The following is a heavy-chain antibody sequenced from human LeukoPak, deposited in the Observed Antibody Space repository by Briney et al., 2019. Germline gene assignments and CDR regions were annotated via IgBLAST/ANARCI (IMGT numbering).Heavy chain of an antibody. J-gene: IGHJ5*02. V-gene: IGHV3-7*01. Sequence: GGSLRLSCAGTGFSFGDSWMSWVRQAPGKGLEWVASIKQNGSETYYVESVKGRFIISRDTAKNSLFLQMNSLRVEDTAIYYCARGRCWWFAWGQGTLVTVSS. CDR3: ARGRCWWFA. D-gene: IGHD2-15*01. CDR2: IKQNGSET. CDR1: GFSFGDSW.